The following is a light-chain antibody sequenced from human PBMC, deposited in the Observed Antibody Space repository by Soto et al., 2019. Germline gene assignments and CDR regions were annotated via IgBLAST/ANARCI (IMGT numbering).Light chain of an antibody. CDR3: AAWDDSLNGYV. V-gene: IGLV1-44*01. Sequence: QSVLTQPPSASGTPGQRVTISCSGRSSNIGSNTVNWYQQLPGTAPKLLIYSNNQRPSGVPDRFSGSKSGTSASLAISWLQSEDEADYYCAAWDDSLNGYVFGTVTKLTVL. J-gene: IGLJ1*01. CDR2: SNN. CDR1: SSNIGSNT.